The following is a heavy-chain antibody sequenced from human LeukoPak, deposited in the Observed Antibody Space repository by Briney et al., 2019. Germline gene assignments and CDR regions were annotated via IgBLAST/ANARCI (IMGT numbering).Heavy chain of an antibody. J-gene: IGHJ4*02. CDR2: MNPNSGNR. CDR3: ARGSIEVAGGVDY. D-gene: IGHD6-19*01. Sequence: ASVKVSCKASGYTFTNYDINWVRQATGQGLEWMGWMNPNSGNRGYAQKFQGRVTMTRDTSISTAYIELSSLRSEDTAVYYCARGSIEVAGGVDYWGQGTLVTVSS. CDR1: GYTFTNYD. V-gene: IGHV1-8*01.